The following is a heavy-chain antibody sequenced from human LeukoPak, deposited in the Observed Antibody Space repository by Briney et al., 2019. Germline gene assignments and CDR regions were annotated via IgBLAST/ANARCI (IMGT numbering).Heavy chain of an antibody. CDR2: ISAYNGNT. Sequence: ASVNVSCKASGYTFTSYGISWVRQAPGQGLEWMGWISAYNGNTNYAQKLQGRVTMTTDTSTSTAYMELRSLRSDDTAMYYCARVESSGSYKAYWGQGTLVTVSS. CDR1: GYTFTSYG. V-gene: IGHV1-18*01. CDR3: ARVESSGSYKAY. D-gene: IGHD1-26*01. J-gene: IGHJ4*02.